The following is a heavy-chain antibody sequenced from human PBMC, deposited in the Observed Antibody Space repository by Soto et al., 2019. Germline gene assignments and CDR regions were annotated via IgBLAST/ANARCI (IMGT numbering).Heavy chain of an antibody. CDR2: ISGSGGST. D-gene: IGHD6-13*01. Sequence: GGSLRLSCAASGFTFSTYAMSWVRQAPGKGLEWVSAISGSGGSTYYADSVKGRFTISRDNSKNTLYLQMNSLRAEDTAVYYCATPPSGSGSSQFDYWGQGTLVTVSS. J-gene: IGHJ4*02. CDR3: ATPPSGSGSSQFDY. CDR1: GFTFSTYA. V-gene: IGHV3-23*01.